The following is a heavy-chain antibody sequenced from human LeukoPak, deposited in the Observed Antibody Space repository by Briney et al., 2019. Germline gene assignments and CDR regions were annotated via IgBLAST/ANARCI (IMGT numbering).Heavy chain of an antibody. J-gene: IGHJ4*02. CDR3: ARSNALEMATLDY. D-gene: IGHD5-24*01. CDR2: IYYSGST. CDR1: GGSISSSNYY. V-gene: IGHV4-39*07. Sequence: SETLSLTCTVSGGSISSSNYYWGWIRQPPGKGLEWIGSIYYSGSTYYNPSLKSRVTISVDTSKNQFSLKLSSVTAADTAVYYCARSNALEMATLDYWGQGTLVTVSS.